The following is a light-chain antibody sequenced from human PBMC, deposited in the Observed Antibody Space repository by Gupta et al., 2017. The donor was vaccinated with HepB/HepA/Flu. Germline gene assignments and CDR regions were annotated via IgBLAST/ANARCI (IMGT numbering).Light chain of an antibody. Sequence: DTQLTQSPSSVSASVGNRVIIPCRASQDTHNHLAWFQHNPGEAPKSLIYVASSLKSGVPSRFRGSASGTEFTLSISSLQPEDIGTYYCLWANEYRQTFGQGTKVEIK. V-gene: IGKV1-16*01. CDR2: VAS. CDR1: QDTHNH. CDR3: LWANEYRQT. J-gene: IGKJ1*01.